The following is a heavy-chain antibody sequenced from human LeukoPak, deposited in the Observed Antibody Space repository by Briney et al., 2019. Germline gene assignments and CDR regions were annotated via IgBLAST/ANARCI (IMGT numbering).Heavy chain of an antibody. V-gene: IGHV1-2*02. J-gene: IGHJ3*02. Sequence: ASVKVSCKASGYTFTGYYMHWVRQAPGQGLEWMGWINPNSGGTNYAQKFQGRVTITADKSTSTAYMELSSLRSEDTAVYYCARPGAGGAFDIWGQGTMVTVSS. CDR3: ARPGAGGAFDI. D-gene: IGHD3-10*01. CDR1: GYTFTGYY. CDR2: INPNSGGT.